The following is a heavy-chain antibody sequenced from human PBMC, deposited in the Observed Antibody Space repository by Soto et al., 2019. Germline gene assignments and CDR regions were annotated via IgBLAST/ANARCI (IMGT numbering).Heavy chain of an antibody. D-gene: IGHD3-22*01. CDR3: ARVTYYYDSSALSQARAEYFQH. Sequence: GASVKVSFKASGYTFTGYYMHWVRQAPGQGLEWMGWINPNSGGTNYAQKFQGRVTMTRDTSISTAYMELSRLRSDDTAVYYCARVTYYYDSSALSQARAEYFQHWGQGTLVTVSS. CDR2: INPNSGGT. CDR1: GYTFTGYY. J-gene: IGHJ1*01. V-gene: IGHV1-2*02.